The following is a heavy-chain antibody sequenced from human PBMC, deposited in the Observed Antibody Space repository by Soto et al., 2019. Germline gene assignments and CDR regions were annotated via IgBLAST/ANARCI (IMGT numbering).Heavy chain of an antibody. CDR2: IYYSRST. CDR3: ARVVDGYNFPFDY. J-gene: IGHJ4*02. Sequence: PSETLSLTCTVSDGSFSSGNYHWSWIRQPPGKGLEWIGFIYYSRSTYYNPSLKSRVSISQDTPKNQFSLRLSPLTAADTAIYYCARVVDGYNFPFDYWGQGILVTVSS. D-gene: IGHD5-12*01. V-gene: IGHV4-30-4*01. CDR1: DGSFSSGNYH.